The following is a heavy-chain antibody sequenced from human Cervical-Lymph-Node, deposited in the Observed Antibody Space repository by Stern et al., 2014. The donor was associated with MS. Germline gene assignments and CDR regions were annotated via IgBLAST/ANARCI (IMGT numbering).Heavy chain of an antibody. J-gene: IGHJ4*02. CDR2: IHPGDSNA. CDR1: GYSFTSYW. D-gene: IGHD3-10*01. V-gene: IGHV5-51*01. Sequence: VQLVQSGAGVKKPAESLKISCKGSGYSFTSYWFRWMRQMPGKGLAWIGIIHPGDSNAKYSPSSEGQVTISADKSSTTAYLQWSSLKASDTAMYVCARHRSYGDYGYWGQGTLVIVSS. CDR3: ARHRSYGDYGY.